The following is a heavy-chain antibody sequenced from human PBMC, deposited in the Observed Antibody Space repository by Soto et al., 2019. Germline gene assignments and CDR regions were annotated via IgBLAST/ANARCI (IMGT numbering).Heavy chain of an antibody. V-gene: IGHV5-10-1*01. D-gene: IGHD3-22*01. Sequence: ESLKISCKGSGYSFTSYWISWVRQMPGKGLEWMGRIDPSDSYTNYSPSFQGHVTISADKSISTAYLQWSSLKASDTAMYYCARQPTISYYYDSSGYYKLEDYWGQGTLVTVSS. CDR2: IDPSDSYT. J-gene: IGHJ4*02. CDR3: ARQPTISYYYDSSGYYKLEDY. CDR1: GYSFTSYW.